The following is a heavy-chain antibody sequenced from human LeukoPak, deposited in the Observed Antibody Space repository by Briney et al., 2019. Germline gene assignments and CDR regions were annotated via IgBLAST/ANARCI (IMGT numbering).Heavy chain of an antibody. CDR3: ASPYCSGGSCFSSFDY. CDR2: ISYDGSNK. CDR1: GFTFSSYA. V-gene: IGHV3-30-3*02. D-gene: IGHD2-15*01. J-gene: IGHJ4*02. Sequence: PGGSLRLSCAASGFTFSSYAMHWVRQAPGKGLEWVAVISYDGSNKYYADSVKGRFTISRDNSKNTQYLQMNSLRAEDTAVYYCASPYCSGGSCFSSFDYWGQGTLVTVSS.